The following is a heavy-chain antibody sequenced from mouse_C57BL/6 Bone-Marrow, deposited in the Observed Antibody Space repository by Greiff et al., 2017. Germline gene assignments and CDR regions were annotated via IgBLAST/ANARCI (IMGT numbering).Heavy chain of an antibody. CDR3: AREGAHYYAMDY. Sequence: QVHVKQPGTELVKPGASVKLSCKASGYTFTSYWMHWVKQRPGQGLEWIGNINPSNGGTNYNEKFKSKATLTVDKSSSTAYMQLSSLTSEDSAVYYCAREGAHYYAMDYWGQGTSVTVSS. V-gene: IGHV1-53*01. J-gene: IGHJ4*01. CDR1: GYTFTSYW. CDR2: INPSNGGT.